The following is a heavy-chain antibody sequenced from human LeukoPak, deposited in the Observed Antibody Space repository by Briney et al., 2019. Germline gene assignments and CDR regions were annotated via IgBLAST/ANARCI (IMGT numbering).Heavy chain of an antibody. CDR2: IDTAGDT. CDR3: ARDAPGSSWGYGMDV. J-gene: IGHJ6*02. CDR1: GFTFSTYD. D-gene: IGHD6-13*01. V-gene: IGHV3-13*01. Sequence: PGGSLRLSCAASGFTFSTYDMHWVRQVTGKGLEWISAIDTAGDTFYPVSVRGRFTISRENANNSLYLQMNSLRAGDTAVYYCARDAPGSSWGYGMDVWGQGTTVTVS.